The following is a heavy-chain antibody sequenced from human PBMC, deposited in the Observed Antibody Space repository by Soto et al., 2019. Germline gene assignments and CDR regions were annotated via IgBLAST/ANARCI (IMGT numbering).Heavy chain of an antibody. CDR3: TRRITMLRGTPSYYMDV. D-gene: IGHD3-10*01. Sequence: SETLSLTCTVSGGSISGYYWSWIRQPPGKGLEWIGYIYYSGNTNYTPSLKSRVTISVDTSKNQFSLKLSSVTAADTAVYYCTRRITMLRGTPSYYMDVWGEGTTVTVSS. V-gene: IGHV4-59*08. CDR1: GGSISGYY. J-gene: IGHJ6*03. CDR2: IYYSGNT.